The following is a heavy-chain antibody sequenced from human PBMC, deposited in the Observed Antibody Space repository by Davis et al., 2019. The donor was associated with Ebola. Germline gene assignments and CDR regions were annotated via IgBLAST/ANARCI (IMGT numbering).Heavy chain of an antibody. D-gene: IGHD1-26*01. V-gene: IGHV1-18*01. CDR2: ISAYNGST. CDR3: ARGGEWELLIQYSPTLD. Sequence: AASVKVSCKASGYTFTSYGISWVRQAPGQGLEWMGWISAYNGSTNYAQKLQGRVTMTTDTSTSTAYMELSRLRSDDTAVYYCARGGEWELLIQYSPTLDWGQGTLVTVSS. CDR1: GYTFTSYG. J-gene: IGHJ4*02.